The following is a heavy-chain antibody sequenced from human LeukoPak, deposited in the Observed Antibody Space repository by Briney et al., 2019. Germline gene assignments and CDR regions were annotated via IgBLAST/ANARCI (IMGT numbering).Heavy chain of an antibody. D-gene: IGHD1-7*01. CDR2: ISGSTGST. J-gene: IGHJ4*02. V-gene: IGHV3-23*01. CDR1: GFTFSNYA. Sequence: GGSLRLSCAASGFTFSNYAMNWVRQAPGKGLEWVSLISGSTGSTYYADSVKGRFSISRDNSKNTVYLQMNSLRAEDTAVYYCANGGNYRPLDYWGQGTLVTVSS. CDR3: ANGGNYRPLDY.